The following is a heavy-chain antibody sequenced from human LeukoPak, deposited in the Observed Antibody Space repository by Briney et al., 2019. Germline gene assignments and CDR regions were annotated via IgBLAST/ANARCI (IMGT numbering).Heavy chain of an antibody. CDR3: AKGHSFITMIGLFDY. CDR1: GFTFSSHW. Sequence: GGSLRLSCGASGFTFSSHWMNWVRQAPGKGLEWVSAISGSGGSTYYADSVKGRFTISRDNSKNTLYLQMNSLRAEDTAVYYCAKGHSFITMIGLFDYWGQGTLVTVSS. CDR2: ISGSGGST. V-gene: IGHV3-23*01. D-gene: IGHD3-22*01. J-gene: IGHJ4*02.